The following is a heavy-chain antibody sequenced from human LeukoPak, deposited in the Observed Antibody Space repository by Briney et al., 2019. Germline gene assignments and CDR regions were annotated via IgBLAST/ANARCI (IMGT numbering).Heavy chain of an antibody. Sequence: GGSLRLSCAASGFTVSSNYMSWVRQAPGKGLEWVSVIYSGGSTYYADSVKGRFTISRDNSKNTLYLQMNSLRAEDTAVYYCARDHQFYYMDVWGKGTTVTVSS. V-gene: IGHV3-53*01. D-gene: IGHD2-2*01. CDR1: GFTVSSNY. CDR3: ARDHQFYYMDV. CDR2: IYSGGST. J-gene: IGHJ6*03.